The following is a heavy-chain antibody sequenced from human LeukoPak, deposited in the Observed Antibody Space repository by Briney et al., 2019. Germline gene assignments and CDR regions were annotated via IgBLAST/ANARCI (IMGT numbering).Heavy chain of an antibody. D-gene: IGHD3-16*02. Sequence: PGGSLRLSCAASGFTFSTYAMPWVRQAPGKALEYVSAISSNGGSTYYANSMKGRFTISRDNSKNTLYLQMNSLRAEDTAVYYCARLRLGELSVYFDYWGQGTLVTVSS. CDR3: ARLRLGELSVYFDY. J-gene: IGHJ4*02. CDR1: GFTFSTYA. V-gene: IGHV3-64*01. CDR2: ISSNGGST.